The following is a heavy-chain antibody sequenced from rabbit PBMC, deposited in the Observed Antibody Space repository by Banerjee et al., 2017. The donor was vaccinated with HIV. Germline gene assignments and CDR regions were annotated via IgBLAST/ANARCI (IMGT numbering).Heavy chain of an antibody. CDR2: IYAGSSGST. V-gene: IGHV1S45*01. Sequence: QEQLVESGGGLVKPGASLTLTCTASGFSFSSSYYMCWVRQAPGKGLEWIACIYAGSSGSTYYASWAKGRFTISKTSSTTVTLQMTSLTAADTATYFCARDDASSSGYYFPTRLDLWGQGTLVTVS. J-gene: IGHJ3*01. CDR3: ARDDASSSGYYFPTRLDL. D-gene: IGHD1-1*01. CDR1: GFSFSSSYY.